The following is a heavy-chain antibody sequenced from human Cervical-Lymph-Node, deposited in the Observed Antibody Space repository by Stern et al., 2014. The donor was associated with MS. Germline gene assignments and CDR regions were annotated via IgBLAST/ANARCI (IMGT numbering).Heavy chain of an antibody. J-gene: IGHJ4*02. CDR3: AHRREASVGAYFDY. Sequence: QITLKESGPTLVKPTQTLTLTCSFSGFSLSTIGAGVGWIRQPPGEALEWLGLIYWDDDKRYSPSLKSRLNIAKDPSKNQVVLTMTNMDPVDTATYYCAHRREASVGAYFDYWGQGILVTVSS. D-gene: IGHD4/OR15-4a*01. V-gene: IGHV2-5*02. CDR2: IYWDDDK. CDR1: GFSLSTIGAG.